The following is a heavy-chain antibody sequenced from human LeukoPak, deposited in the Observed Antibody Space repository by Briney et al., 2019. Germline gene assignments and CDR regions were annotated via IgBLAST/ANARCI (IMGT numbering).Heavy chain of an antibody. V-gene: IGHV3-30*04. CDR1: GFTFNNYL. D-gene: IGHD3-10*01. Sequence: GGSLRLSSAASGFTFNNYLMHWVRQAPGKGLDWVAVIVEDGTNQYYADSVRGRFTISRDTSRNTLFLQMNSLRLEDTAVYYCAKDLMRDRWFGESWGQGTLVTVSS. J-gene: IGHJ5*02. CDR2: IVEDGTNQ. CDR3: AKDLMRDRWFGES.